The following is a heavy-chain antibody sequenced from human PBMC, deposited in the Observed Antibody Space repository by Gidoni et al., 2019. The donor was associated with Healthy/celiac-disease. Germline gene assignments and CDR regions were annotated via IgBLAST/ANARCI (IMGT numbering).Heavy chain of an antibody. CDR3: AREEMYYDILTKDPPPNTDYYGMDV. V-gene: IGHV3-66*01. J-gene: IGHJ6*02. CDR1: GFTVSSNY. Sequence: EVQLVESGGGLVQPGGSLRLSCAASGFTVSSNYMSWVRQAPGKGLEWVSVIYSGGSTYYADSVKGRFTISRDNSKNTLYLQMNSLRAEDTAVYYCAREEMYYDILTKDPPPNTDYYGMDVWGQGTTVTVSS. D-gene: IGHD3-9*01. CDR2: IYSGGST.